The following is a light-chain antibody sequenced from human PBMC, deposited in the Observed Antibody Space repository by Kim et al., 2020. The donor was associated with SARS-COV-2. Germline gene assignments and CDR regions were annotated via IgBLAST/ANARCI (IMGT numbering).Light chain of an antibody. Sequence: ASVGDRVNINSRARQRNRSYLNWYQHKPGKDPKLLIYGASSLQSGVPARFSGSGSGTDFNLTISSLQFEEIATYYCQQSYTMPWTFGQGTKVDSK. J-gene: IGKJ1*01. CDR1: QRNRSY. CDR3: QQSYTMPWT. V-gene: IGKV1-39*01. CDR2: GAS.